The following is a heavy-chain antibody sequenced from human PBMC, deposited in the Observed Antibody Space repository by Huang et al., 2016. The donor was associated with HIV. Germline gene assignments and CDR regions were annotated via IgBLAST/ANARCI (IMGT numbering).Heavy chain of an antibody. CDR1: GFPFSAYG. J-gene: IGHJ3*01. V-gene: IGHV3-30*02. Sequence: QVRLVESGGGVVQPGASLTLSCSASGFPFSAYGMVWVRQAPGKGLEWVSFRRYDGNNDYLIGSVKGRFTISRDNSNNTLYLRMNSLRPEDTAVYYCVKERGSSRARSSFDFWGQGTSVIVSS. CDR3: VKERGSSRARSSFDF. D-gene: IGHD6-13*01. CDR2: RRYDGNND.